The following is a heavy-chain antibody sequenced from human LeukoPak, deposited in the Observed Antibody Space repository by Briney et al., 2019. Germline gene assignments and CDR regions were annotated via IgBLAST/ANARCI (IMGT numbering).Heavy chain of an antibody. CDR2: ISYDGSNK. Sequence: GGSLRLSCAASGFTFSSYGMHWVRQAPGKGLEWVAVISYDGSNKYYADSVKGRFTIPRDNSKNTLYLQMNSLRAEDTAVYYCANSGYYDSSGYSPYYGMDVWGQGTTVTVSS. J-gene: IGHJ6*02. CDR3: ANSGYYDSSGYSPYYGMDV. V-gene: IGHV3-30*18. D-gene: IGHD3-22*01. CDR1: GFTFSSYG.